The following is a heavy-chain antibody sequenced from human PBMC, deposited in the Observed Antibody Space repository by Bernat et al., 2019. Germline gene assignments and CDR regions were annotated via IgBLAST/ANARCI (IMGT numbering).Heavy chain of an antibody. CDR3: VRDSVAGRQDFDY. D-gene: IGHD6-19*01. CDR1: GFTFSSYA. Sequence: EVQLLESGGGLVQPGGSLRLSCAASGFTFSSYAMSWVRQAPGKGLEWVSRINLDGSSKSYAASVKGRFTISRDNAKNTLYLKMNSLRAEDTAVYYCVRDSVAGRQDFDYWGQGTLVTVSS. J-gene: IGHJ4*02. CDR2: INLDGSSK. V-gene: IGHV3-74*01.